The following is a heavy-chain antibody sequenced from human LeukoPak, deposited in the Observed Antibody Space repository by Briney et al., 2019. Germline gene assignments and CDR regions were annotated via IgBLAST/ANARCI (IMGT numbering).Heavy chain of an antibody. CDR1: GGSISSGGYY. CDR2: IYHSGST. J-gene: IGHJ4*02. V-gene: IGHV4-30-2*01. Sequence: SETLSLTCTVSGGSISSGGYYWSWIRQPPGKGLEWIGYIYHSGSTYYNPSLKSRVTISVDRSKNQFSLKLSSVTAADTAVYYCASDSSSSGGSCDYWGQGTLVTVSS. D-gene: IGHD6-6*01. CDR3: ASDSSSSGGSCDY.